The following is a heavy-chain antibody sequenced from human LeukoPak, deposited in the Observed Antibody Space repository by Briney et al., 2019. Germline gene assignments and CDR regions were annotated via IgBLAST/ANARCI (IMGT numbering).Heavy chain of an antibody. Sequence: GGSLRLSCAASGFTFSSYAMSWVRQAPGKGLEWVSAISGSGGSTYYADSMKGRFTISRDNSKNTLYLQMNSLRAEDTAVYYCAKGGPSAILSHYYYYMDVWGKGTTVTVSS. J-gene: IGHJ6*03. V-gene: IGHV3-23*01. CDR2: ISGSGGST. CDR1: GFTFSSYA. D-gene: IGHD2-21*01. CDR3: AKGGPSAILSHYYYYMDV.